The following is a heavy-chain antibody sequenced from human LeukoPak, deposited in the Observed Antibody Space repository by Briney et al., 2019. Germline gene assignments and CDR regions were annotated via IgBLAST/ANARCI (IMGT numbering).Heavy chain of an antibody. CDR1: GGSISSSSYY. D-gene: IGHD1-26*01. J-gene: IGHJ4*02. CDR2: IYYSGST. V-gene: IGHV4-39*01. Sequence: PSETLSLTCTVSGGSISSSSYYWGWIRQPPGKGLEWIGSIYYSGSTYYNPSLKSRVTISVDTSKNQFSLKPSSVTAADTAVYYCARRVHSGSYYYFDYWGQGTLVTVSS. CDR3: ARRVHSGSYYYFDY.